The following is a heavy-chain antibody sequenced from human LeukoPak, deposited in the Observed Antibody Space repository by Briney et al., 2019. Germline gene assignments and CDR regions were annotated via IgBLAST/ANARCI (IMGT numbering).Heavy chain of an antibody. J-gene: IGHJ6*03. Sequence: GGPLRLSCAASGFTFSSYSRKWVRQAPGKGVEGVSYFSSGSRTIDCADAAKGRFTMARDDAKNSLYLQMNSLRAEDTAVYYCARGRYSSSWYGYYYYMDVWGKGTTVTVSS. CDR1: GFTFSSYS. CDR2: FSSGSRTI. D-gene: IGHD6-13*01. V-gene: IGHV3-48*01. CDR3: ARGRYSSSWYGYYYYMDV.